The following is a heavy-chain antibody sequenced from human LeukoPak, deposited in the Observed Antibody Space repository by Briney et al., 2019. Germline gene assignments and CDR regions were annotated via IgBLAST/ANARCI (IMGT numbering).Heavy chain of an antibody. CDR2: ISASGSYT. CDR3: AREDKRYLDL. V-gene: IGHV3-11*05. J-gene: IGHJ2*01. CDR1: GFTFSDYY. Sequence: GGSLRLSGAASGFTFSDYYMSWIRHAPGKGLEWVSKISASGSYTNNADSVKGHFAISRDNAKNLLYLHMNSMRAEDPAVYYCAREDKRYLDLWGRGTLVTVSS.